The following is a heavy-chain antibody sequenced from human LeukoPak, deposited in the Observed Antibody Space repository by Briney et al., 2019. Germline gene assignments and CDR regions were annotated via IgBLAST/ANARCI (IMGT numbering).Heavy chain of an antibody. CDR3: ARNGWGSGSYWFY. J-gene: IGHJ4*02. CDR2: ISHSGST. D-gene: IGHD3-10*01. CDR1: GASLSGYY. Sequence: SETLSLTCEVSGASLSGYYWSWIRQAPGKGLEWIGEISHSGSTNYDPSLKSRVTISAHTSKNQFSLKLSSVIGADTAVYSCARNGWGSGSYWFYWGQGTLVTVSA. V-gene: IGHV4-34*01.